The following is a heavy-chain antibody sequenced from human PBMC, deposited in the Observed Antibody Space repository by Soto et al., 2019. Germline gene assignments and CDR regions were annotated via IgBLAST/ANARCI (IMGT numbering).Heavy chain of an antibody. D-gene: IGHD2-2*01. CDR3: ARDVAAADY. J-gene: IGHJ4*02. Sequence: QVQLVQSGAEEKKPGASVKVSCKASGYTFTSYAMHWVRQAPGQRLEWMGWINAGNGNTKFSQKFQGLVTITRDTPASPAHSAARSLRSEDTAVYYCARDVAAADYWGQGTLVTVSS. CDR1: GYTFTSYA. CDR2: INAGNGNT. V-gene: IGHV1-3*05.